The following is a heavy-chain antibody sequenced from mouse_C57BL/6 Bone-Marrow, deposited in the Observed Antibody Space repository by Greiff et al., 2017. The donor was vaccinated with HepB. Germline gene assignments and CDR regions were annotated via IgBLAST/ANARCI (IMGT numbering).Heavy chain of an antibody. CDR3: TTKAQATS. V-gene: IGHV14-4*01. CDR2: IDPENGDT. D-gene: IGHD3-2*02. J-gene: IGHJ3*01. Sequence: EVQLQQSGAELVRPGASVKLSCTASGFNIKDDYMHWVKQRPEQGLEWIGWIDPENGDTEYASKFQGKATITADTSSNTAYLQLSSLTSEDTAVHYCTTKAQATSWGQGTLVTVSA. CDR1: GFNIKDDY.